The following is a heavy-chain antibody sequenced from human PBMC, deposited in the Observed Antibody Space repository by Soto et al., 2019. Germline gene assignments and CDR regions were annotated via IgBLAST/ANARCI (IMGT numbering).Heavy chain of an antibody. D-gene: IGHD3-16*02. CDR2: ISSNGGST. J-gene: IGHJ3*02. V-gene: IGHV3-64D*06. CDR1: GFTFSSYA. Sequence: GGSLRLSCSASGFTFSSYAMHWVRQAPGKGLEYVSAISSNGGSTYYADSVQGRFTISRDNSKNTLYLQMSSLRAEDTAVYYCVKSDYVWGSYRMGAFDIWGQGTMVTVSS. CDR3: VKSDYVWGSYRMGAFDI.